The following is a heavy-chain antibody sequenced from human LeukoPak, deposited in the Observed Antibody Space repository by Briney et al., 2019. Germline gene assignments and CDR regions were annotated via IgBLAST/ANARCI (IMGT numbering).Heavy chain of an antibody. Sequence: ASVKVSCKASGYTFTSYGISWVRQAPGQGLEWMGWISAYNGNTNYAQKLQGRVAMTTDTSTSTAYMELRSLRSDDTAVYYCARMCTTAICYGGDYWGQGTLVTVSS. J-gene: IGHJ4*02. CDR2: ISAYNGNT. CDR1: GYTFTSYG. D-gene: IGHD2-8*01. V-gene: IGHV1-18*01. CDR3: ARMCTTAICYGGDY.